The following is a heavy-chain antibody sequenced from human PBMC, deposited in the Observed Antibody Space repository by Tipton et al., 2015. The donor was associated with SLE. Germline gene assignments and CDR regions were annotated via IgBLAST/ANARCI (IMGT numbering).Heavy chain of an antibody. D-gene: IGHD3-16*01. CDR2: ITPNSGGT. J-gene: IGHJ4*02. CDR1: GYKFTSYF. CDR3: ATESGGGYFDY. Sequence: QLVQSGAEVKNPGASVKVSCKASGYKFTSYFLHWVRLAPGQGLEWMGRITPNSGGTNYAQKFQGRVTMTRDTSISTAYMDLTSLGSDDTAVYYCATESGGGYFDYWGQGTLVTVSS. V-gene: IGHV1-2*06.